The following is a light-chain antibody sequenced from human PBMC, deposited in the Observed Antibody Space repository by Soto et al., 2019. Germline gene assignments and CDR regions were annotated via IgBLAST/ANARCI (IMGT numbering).Light chain of an antibody. V-gene: IGKV3-11*01. CDR1: QSVDRY. Sequence: EVVLTQSPATLSLSPGERATLSCRVSQSVDRYLAWYQQKPGQAPRLLIYDTSNRATGVPARFSGTGSGTDFTLTVSSLEPEDFGVYYCQQRKVWPPLTFGGGTKVEIK. CDR3: QQRKVWPPLT. J-gene: IGKJ4*01. CDR2: DTS.